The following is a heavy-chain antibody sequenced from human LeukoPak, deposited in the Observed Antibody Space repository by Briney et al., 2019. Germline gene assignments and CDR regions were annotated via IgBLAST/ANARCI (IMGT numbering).Heavy chain of an antibody. J-gene: IGHJ4*02. CDR2: IYSGGST. CDR3: ARVGYSNSWYYFDY. Sequence: GGSLRLSCAASGFTVSSNYMSWVRQAPGKGLEWVSVIYSGGSTYYADSVKGRFTISRDNSKNTLYLQMNSLRAEDTAVYYCARVGYSNSWYYFDYWGQGTLVTVSS. D-gene: IGHD6-13*01. V-gene: IGHV3-53*01. CDR1: GFTVSSNY.